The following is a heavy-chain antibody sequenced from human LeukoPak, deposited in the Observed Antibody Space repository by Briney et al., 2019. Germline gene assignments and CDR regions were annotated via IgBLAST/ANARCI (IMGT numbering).Heavy chain of an antibody. CDR3: TRDLVSGSYYSGAFDI. J-gene: IGHJ3*02. CDR2: IRSKAYGGTT. Sequence: GGSLRLSCPASGFTFGDYAMSWFRQAPGKGLEWVSFIRSKAYGGTTEYAASVKGRFTISRDDSKSIAYLQMNSLKTEDTAVYYCTRDLVSGSYYSGAFDIWGQGTMVTVSS. D-gene: IGHD1-26*01. V-gene: IGHV3-49*03. CDR1: GFTFGDYA.